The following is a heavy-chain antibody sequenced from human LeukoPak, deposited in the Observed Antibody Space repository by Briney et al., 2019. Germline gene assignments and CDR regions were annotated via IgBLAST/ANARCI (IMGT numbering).Heavy chain of an antibody. CDR1: GFTFSYYY. V-gene: IGHV3-11*06. CDR3: ARGVAAAGTRARKTYYFDY. J-gene: IGHJ4*02. CDR2: ISSSSSYT. Sequence: GGALGLSCAASGFTFSYYYMSWIRQAPGKGLEVVSYISSSSSYTNYADSVKGRFTISRDNAKNSLYLQMNSLRAEDTAVYYCARGVAAAGTRARKTYYFDYWGQGTLVTVSS. D-gene: IGHD6-13*01.